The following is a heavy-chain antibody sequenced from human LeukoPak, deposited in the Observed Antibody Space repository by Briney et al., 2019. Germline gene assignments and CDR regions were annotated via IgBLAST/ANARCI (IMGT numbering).Heavy chain of an antibody. CDR3: AKEPSAYSGSYLGWYFDL. CDR2: ISYDGSNK. CDR1: GFTFSSYA. D-gene: IGHD1-26*01. J-gene: IGHJ2*01. V-gene: IGHV3-30-3*01. Sequence: GGSLRLSCAASGFTFSSYAMHWVRQAPGKGLEWVAVISYDGSNKYYADSVKGRFTISRDNSKNTLYLQMNSLRAEDTAVYYCAKEPSAYSGSYLGWYFDLWGRGTLVTVSS.